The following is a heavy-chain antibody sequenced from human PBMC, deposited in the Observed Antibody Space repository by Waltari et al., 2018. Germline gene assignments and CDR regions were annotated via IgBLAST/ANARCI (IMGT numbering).Heavy chain of an antibody. CDR2: IYYSGST. D-gene: IGHD2-2*01. V-gene: IGHV4-59*01. J-gene: IGHJ3*02. Sequence: QVQLQESGPGLVKPSETLSLTCTVHGGSISSYYWSWTRHPPGKGLEWIGYIYYSGSTNYNPSLKSRVTISVDTSKNQFSLKLSAVTAADTAVYYCARAVRYCSSTSCYEWFPFDIWGQGTMVTVSS. CDR1: GGSISSYY. CDR3: ARAVRYCSSTSCYEWFPFDI.